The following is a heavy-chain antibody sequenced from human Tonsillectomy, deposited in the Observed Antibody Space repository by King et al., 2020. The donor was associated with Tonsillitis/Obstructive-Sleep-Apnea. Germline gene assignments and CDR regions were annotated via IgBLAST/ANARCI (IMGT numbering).Heavy chain of an antibody. V-gene: IGHV3-64*01. J-gene: IGHJ6*03. CDR1: GFTFSSYA. CDR3: ARWGDIVVVPTATEYYYYYMDV. D-gene: IGHD2-2*01. Sequence: VQLVESGGGLVQPGGSLRLSCAASGFTFSSYAMHWVRQAPGKGLEYVSAISSNGGSTYYANSVKGRFTISRDNSKNTLYLQMGSLRAEDMAVYYCARWGDIVVVPTATEYYYYYMDVWGKGTTVTVSS. CDR2: ISSNGGST.